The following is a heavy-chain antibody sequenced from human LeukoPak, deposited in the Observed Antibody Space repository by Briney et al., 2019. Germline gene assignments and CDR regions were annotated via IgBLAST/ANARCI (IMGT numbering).Heavy chain of an antibody. CDR3: ARDRDDYVWGRNYYFDY. CDR2: INWNGGST. Sequence: GGSLRLSCAASGFTFDDYGMSWVRQAPGKGLEWVSGINWNGGSTGFADSVKGRFTISRDNAKNSLYLQMNSLRAEDTALYYCARDRDDYVWGRNYYFDYWGQGTLVTVSS. J-gene: IGHJ4*02. D-gene: IGHD3-16*01. CDR1: GFTFDDYG. V-gene: IGHV3-20*04.